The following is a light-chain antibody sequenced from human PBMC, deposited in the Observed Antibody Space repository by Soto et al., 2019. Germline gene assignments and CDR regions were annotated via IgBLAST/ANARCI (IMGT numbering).Light chain of an antibody. CDR2: DAS. J-gene: IGKJ2*01. Sequence: DIQMTQSPSSLSASVGARVTITCRASQSISQYLAWYQQKPGKAPKLLSYDASTLEGGIPSRFSGSGSGTKFTLTSSSLQPADFATYSCQQYSSTSTFGQGTQLGIK. V-gene: IGKV1-5*01. CDR3: QQYSSTST. CDR1: QSISQY.